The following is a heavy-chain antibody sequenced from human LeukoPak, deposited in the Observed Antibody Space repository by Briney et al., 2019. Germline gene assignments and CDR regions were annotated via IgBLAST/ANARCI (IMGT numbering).Heavy chain of an antibody. CDR1: GGSISSSSYY. Sequence: SETQSLTCTVSGGSISSSSYYWGWIRQPPGKGLEWIGSIYYSGSTYYNPSLKSRVTISVDTSKNQFSLKLSSVTAADTAVYYCARAGYSSGWYVVYWGQGTLVTVSS. CDR3: ARAGYSSGWYVVY. CDR2: IYYSGST. V-gene: IGHV4-39*01. J-gene: IGHJ4*02. D-gene: IGHD6-19*01.